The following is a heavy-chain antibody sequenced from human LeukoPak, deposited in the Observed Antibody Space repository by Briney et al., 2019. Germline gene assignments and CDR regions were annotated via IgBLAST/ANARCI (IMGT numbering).Heavy chain of an antibody. CDR3: AKSRIDFSGQLDH. CDR1: GFTFSTYG. D-gene: IGHD2-15*01. J-gene: IGHJ4*02. Sequence: GGSLRLSCAASGFTFSTYGMIWVRQAPGKGLEWLSYISSSSDSIKYADSVKGRFTSSRDNAKNSLYLQMNSLRAEDTAVYYCAKSRIDFSGQLDHWGQGALITVSS. CDR2: ISSSSDSI. V-gene: IGHV3-48*04.